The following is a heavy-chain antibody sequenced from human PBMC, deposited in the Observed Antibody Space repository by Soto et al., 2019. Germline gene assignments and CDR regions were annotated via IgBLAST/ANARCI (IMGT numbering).Heavy chain of an antibody. CDR3: GRKEVSGPIDY. CDR2: ISGSGGST. V-gene: IGHV3-23*01. CDR1: GFTFSSYA. Sequence: GGSLRLSCAASGFTFSSYAMSWVRQSPGQGLEWVSAISGSGGSTYYADSVKGRFTISRDNSKNTLYLQMSSLRTEDTAVYYCGRKEVSGPIDYWGQGTLVTVSS. J-gene: IGHJ4*02.